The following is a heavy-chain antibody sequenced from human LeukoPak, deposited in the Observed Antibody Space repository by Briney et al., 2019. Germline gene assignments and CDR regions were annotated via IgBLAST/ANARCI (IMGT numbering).Heavy chain of an antibody. V-gene: IGHV3-9*01. D-gene: IGHD1-26*01. J-gene: IGHJ4*02. CDR2: ISWNSGSI. Sequence: PGGSLRLSCAASGFTFDDYAMHWVRQAPGKGLEWVSGISWNSGSIGYADSVKGRFTISRDNSKNTLYLQMNSLRAEDTAVYYCARGKKRVGAEYFDYWGQGTLVTVSS. CDR1: GFTFDDYA. CDR3: ARGKKRVGAEYFDY.